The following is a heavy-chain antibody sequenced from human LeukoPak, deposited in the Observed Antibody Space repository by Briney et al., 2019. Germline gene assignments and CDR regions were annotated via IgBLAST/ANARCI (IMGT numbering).Heavy chain of an antibody. D-gene: IGHD3-22*01. CDR2: ISSSSSYI. J-gene: IGHJ4*02. Sequence: GGSLRLSCAASGFTFSSYSMNWVRQAPGKGLEWVSSISSSSSYIYYADSVKGRFTISRDNAKNSLYLQMNSLRAEDTAVYYCARDLDSSGYHYYFDYWGQGTLVTVSS. CDR1: GFTFSSYS. CDR3: ARDLDSSGYHYYFDY. V-gene: IGHV3-21*01.